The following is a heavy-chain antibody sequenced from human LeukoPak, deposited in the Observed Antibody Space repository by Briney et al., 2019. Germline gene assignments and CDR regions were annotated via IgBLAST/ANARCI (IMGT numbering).Heavy chain of an antibody. V-gene: IGHV3-53*01. CDR2: IYSGGST. J-gene: IGHJ4*02. CDR3: ARRAGAYSHPYDY. CDR1: GFTVSGNY. Sequence: GGSLRLSCAVSGFTVSGNYMSWVRQAPGKGLEWVSFIYSGGSTYYADSVKGRFTISRDNSKNTLYLQMNSLRADDTAVYYCARRAGAYSHPYDYWGQGTLVTVSS. D-gene: IGHD4/OR15-4a*01.